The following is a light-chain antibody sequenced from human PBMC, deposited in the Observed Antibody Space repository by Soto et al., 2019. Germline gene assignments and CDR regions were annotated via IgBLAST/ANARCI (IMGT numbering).Light chain of an antibody. CDR1: GADVGIYNR. CDR3: SSYTTSNPYV. V-gene: IGLV2-18*02. CDR2: DVS. J-gene: IGLJ1*01. Sequence: QSALTQPPSVSGSPGQSVTISCTGTGADVGIYNRVAWYQQPPGTSPKLVICDVSNRPSGVPDRFSGSKSGSTASLTISGLQAEDEADYYCSSYTTSNPYVFGTGTKLTVL.